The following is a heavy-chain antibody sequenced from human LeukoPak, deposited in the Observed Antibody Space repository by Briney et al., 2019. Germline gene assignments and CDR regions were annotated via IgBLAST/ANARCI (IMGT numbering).Heavy chain of an antibody. J-gene: IGHJ6*03. CDR1: GGTFSSYA. CDR2: IIPIFGTA. Sequence: SVKVSCKASGGTFSSYAISWVRQAPGQGLEWMGGIIPIFGTANYAQKFQGRVTITADESTSTAYMELSSLRSEDTAVYYCASPYDFWSGYERMGYYYYYYRDVWGKGTTVTVSS. CDR3: ASPYDFWSGYERMGYYYYYYRDV. V-gene: IGHV1-69*01. D-gene: IGHD3-3*01.